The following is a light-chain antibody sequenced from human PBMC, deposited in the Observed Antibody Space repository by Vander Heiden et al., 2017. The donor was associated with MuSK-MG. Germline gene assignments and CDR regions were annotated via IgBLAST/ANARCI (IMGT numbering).Light chain of an antibody. V-gene: IGLV2-14*03. Sequence: QSTLTQPASVSGSPGQSITIPCTGTSSDVGGYNYVSWYQQHPGKAPKLVIYDVSNRPSGVSNRFSGSKSSNTASLTISGLQAEDEADYYCSSYTSSSTQVFGTGTKVTVL. CDR2: DVS. CDR1: SSDVGGYNY. CDR3: SSYTSSSTQV. J-gene: IGLJ1*01.